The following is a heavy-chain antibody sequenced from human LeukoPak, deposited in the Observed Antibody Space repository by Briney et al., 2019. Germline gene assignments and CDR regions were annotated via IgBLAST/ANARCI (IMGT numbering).Heavy chain of an antibody. CDR2: IHYSAST. Sequence: PSETLSLTCTVCGDSRISNYWSWIRQPPGKELEWNGDIHYSASTHYNPSLKSRVTISVDTSKNQFSLKLSSVTAADTARYYCARAPLALIGFDIWGQGTMVTVSS. D-gene: IGHD2-21*01. V-gene: IGHV4-59*01. CDR1: GDSRISNY. CDR3: ARAPLALIGFDI. J-gene: IGHJ3*02.